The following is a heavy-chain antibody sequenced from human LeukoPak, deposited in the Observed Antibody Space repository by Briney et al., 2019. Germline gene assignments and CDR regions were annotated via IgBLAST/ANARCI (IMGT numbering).Heavy chain of an antibody. CDR1: GFTFSSYA. V-gene: IGHV3-30-3*01. J-gene: IGHJ4*02. CDR3: ARDTADFIAVAGIDY. Sequence: GGSLRLSCAASGFTFSSYAMHWVRQAPGKGLEWVAVISYDGSNKYYADSVKGRFTISRDNSKNTLYLQMNSLRAEDTAVYYCARDTADFIAVAGIDYWGQGTLATVSS. D-gene: IGHD6-19*01. CDR2: ISYDGSNK.